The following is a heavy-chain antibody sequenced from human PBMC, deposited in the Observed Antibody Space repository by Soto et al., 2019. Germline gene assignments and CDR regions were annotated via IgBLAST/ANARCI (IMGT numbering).Heavy chain of an antibody. CDR1: GFTFSSYG. CDR2: ISYDGSNK. D-gene: IGHD3-10*01. CDR3: AKDHRTMVRGVIPSVDV. V-gene: IGHV3-30*18. J-gene: IGHJ6*04. Sequence: LSLTCAASGFTFSSYGMHWVRQAPGKGLEWVAVISYDGSNKYYADSVKGRFTISRDNSKNTLYLQMNSLRAEDTAVYYCAKDHRTMVRGVIPSVDVWGKGTTVTVSS.